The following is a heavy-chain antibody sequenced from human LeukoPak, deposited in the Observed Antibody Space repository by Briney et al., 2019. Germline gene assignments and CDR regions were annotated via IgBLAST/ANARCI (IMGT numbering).Heavy chain of an antibody. V-gene: IGHV3-30*18. CDR2: ISYDGSNK. CDR3: AKAISYSSSWYPTFDY. Sequence: GGSLRLSCAASGFTFSSYGMHWVRQAPGKGLEWVAVISYDGSNKYYADSVKGRFTISRDNSKNTLYLQMNSLRAEDTAVYYCAKAISYSSSWYPTFDYWGQGTLVTVSS. D-gene: IGHD6-13*01. CDR1: GFTFSSYG. J-gene: IGHJ4*02.